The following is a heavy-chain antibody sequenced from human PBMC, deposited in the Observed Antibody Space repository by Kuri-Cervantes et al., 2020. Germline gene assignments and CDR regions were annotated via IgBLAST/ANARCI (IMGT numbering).Heavy chain of an antibody. CDR1: GGSISSYY. J-gene: IGHJ2*01. CDR2: VSQSGST. D-gene: IGHD3-9*01. CDR3: ARDFYHDILTGYFRYFDL. V-gene: IGHV4-59*12. Sequence: SETLSLTCTVSGGSISSYYWSWIRQPPGRGLEWIGSVSQSGSTYYSPSLRSRVTISADTSKNQLSLKLSSVTAADTAVYYCARDFYHDILTGYFRYFDLWGRGTLVTVSS.